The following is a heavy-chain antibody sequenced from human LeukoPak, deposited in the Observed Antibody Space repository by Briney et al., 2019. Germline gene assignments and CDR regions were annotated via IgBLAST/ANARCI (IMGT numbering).Heavy chain of an antibody. V-gene: IGHV3-30-3*01. CDR1: GFTFSSYA. CDR2: ISYGGNNE. CDR3: AKERSPYYYGLDV. Sequence: GRSLRLSCAASGFTFSSYALHWVRQAPGKGLEWVAVISYGGNNENFADSVKGRFTISRDDSKNTLYLQMSSLRAEDTAVYYCAKERSPYYYGLDVWGQGTTVTVSS. J-gene: IGHJ6*02.